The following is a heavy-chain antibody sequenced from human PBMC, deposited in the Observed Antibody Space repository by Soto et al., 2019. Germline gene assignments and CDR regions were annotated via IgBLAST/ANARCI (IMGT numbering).Heavy chain of an antibody. D-gene: IGHD3-22*01. J-gene: IGHJ6*02. CDR3: AGAKSIRRYCYNVDV. CDR2: INPTSGGT. V-gene: IGHV1-2*02. CDR1: GYSFTAFY. Sequence: QVQLVQSGAEVEKPGASVKVSCKAAGYSFTAFYIHWVRQARGQGFEWLGWINPTSGGTYYSQKFRARVTLTMDTAISTAYMEITGLSSEDKDVYYYAGAKSIRRYCYNVDVWGQGTTVTVSS.